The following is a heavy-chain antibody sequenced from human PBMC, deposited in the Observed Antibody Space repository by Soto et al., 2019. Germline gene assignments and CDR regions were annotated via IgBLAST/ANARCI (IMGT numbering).Heavy chain of an antibody. Sequence: ASVKVSCKGFGYSFMKYGINWVRQAPGQGLEWVGWISPYSGYTHSAQKFHGRLTLTTDTAASTAYMELRILRSADTALYYCAREASVLIPAAQPSRFDSWGQGTLITV. V-gene: IGHV1-18*01. CDR1: GYSFMKYG. D-gene: IGHD2-2*01. J-gene: IGHJ4*02. CDR3: AREASVLIPAAQPSRFDS. CDR2: ISPYSGYT.